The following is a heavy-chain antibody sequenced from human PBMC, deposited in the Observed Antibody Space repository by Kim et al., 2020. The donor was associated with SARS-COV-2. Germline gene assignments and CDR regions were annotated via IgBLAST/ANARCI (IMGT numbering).Heavy chain of an antibody. CDR1: GYTLTELS. CDR3: ATGPPYCSSTSCGWFDP. V-gene: IGHV1-24*01. D-gene: IGHD2-2*01. Sequence: ASVKVSCKVSGYTLTELSMHWVRQAPGKGLEWMGGFDPEDGETIYAQKFQGRVTMTEDTSTDTAYMELSSLRSEDTAVYYCATGPPYCSSTSCGWFDPWGQGTLVIVSS. J-gene: IGHJ5*02. CDR2: FDPEDGET.